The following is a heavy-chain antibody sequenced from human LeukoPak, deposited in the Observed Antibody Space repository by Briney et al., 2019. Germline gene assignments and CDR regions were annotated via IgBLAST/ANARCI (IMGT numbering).Heavy chain of an antibody. CDR2: IYYSGST. CDR3: AREKQLVIDY. J-gene: IGHJ4*02. Sequence: LRLSCAASGFTFDDYAMHWVRQAPGKGLEWIGYIYYSGSTNYNPSLKSRVTISVDTSKNQFSLKLSSVTAADTAVYYCAREKQLVIDYWGQGTLVTVSS. CDR1: GFTFDDYA. D-gene: IGHD6-13*01. V-gene: IGHV4-59*01.